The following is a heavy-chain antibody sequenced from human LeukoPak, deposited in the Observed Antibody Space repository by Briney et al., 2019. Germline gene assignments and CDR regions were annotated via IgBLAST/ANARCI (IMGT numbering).Heavy chain of an antibody. CDR1: GYSISSGYY. CDR3: ARRGRLWFGELLYGTGTEYYFDY. J-gene: IGHJ4*02. V-gene: IGHV4-38-2*01. Sequence: PSETLSLTCAVSGYSISSGYYWCGIRPPPGKGLEWIGSIYHSGSTYYDPSLKSRVTISEDTSKNQFSLKLSSVAAADTAVYYCARRGRLWFGELLYGTGTEYYFDYWGQGTLVTVSS. CDR2: IYHSGST. D-gene: IGHD3-10*01.